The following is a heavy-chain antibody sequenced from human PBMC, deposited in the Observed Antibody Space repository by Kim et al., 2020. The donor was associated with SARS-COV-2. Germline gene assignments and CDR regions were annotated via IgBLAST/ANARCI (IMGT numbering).Heavy chain of an antibody. J-gene: IGHJ6*03. CDR1: GYTFTSYG. CDR2: ISAYNGNT. V-gene: IGHV1-18*01. CDR3: ARDRSITMVQGHYYYMDV. Sequence: ASVKVSCKASGYTFTSYGISWVRQAPGQGLEWMGWISAYNGNTNYAQKLQGRVTMTTDTSTSTAYMELRSLRSDDTAVYYCARDRSITMVQGHYYYMDVWGKGTTVTVSS. D-gene: IGHD3-10*01.